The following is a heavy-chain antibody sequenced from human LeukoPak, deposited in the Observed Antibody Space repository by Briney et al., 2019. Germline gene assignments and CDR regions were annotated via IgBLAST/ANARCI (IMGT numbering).Heavy chain of an antibody. D-gene: IGHD6-13*01. J-gene: IGHJ4*02. CDR1: GGSISSYY. V-gene: IGHV4-59*08. Sequence: SETLSLSCSVSGGSISSYYWSWIRQPPGKGLEWIGYIYYSGTTNYNPSLKSRVTISVDTSKNHFSPKLSSVTAADTAVYYCARLSSSLSGSKFDYWGQGTLVAVSS. CDR2: IYYSGTT. CDR3: ARLSSSLSGSKFDY.